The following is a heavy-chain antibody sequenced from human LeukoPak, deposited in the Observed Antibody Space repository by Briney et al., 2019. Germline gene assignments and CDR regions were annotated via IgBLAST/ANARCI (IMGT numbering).Heavy chain of an antibody. CDR1: GGSISSSDYY. J-gene: IGHJ4*02. V-gene: IGHV4-39*01. CDR2: IYYSGST. CDR3: ASSYDGNVDY. D-gene: IGHD3-22*01. Sequence: SETLSLTCTVSGGSISSSDYYWGWIRQPPGKGLEWIGSIYYSGSTYYNPSLKSRVTISVDTSKNQFSLKLSSVTAADTAVYYCASSYDGNVDYWGQGTLVTVSS.